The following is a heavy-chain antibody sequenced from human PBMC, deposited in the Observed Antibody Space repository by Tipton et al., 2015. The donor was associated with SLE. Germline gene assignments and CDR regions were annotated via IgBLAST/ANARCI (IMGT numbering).Heavy chain of an antibody. V-gene: IGHV4-34*01. J-gene: IGHJ5*02. Sequence: TLSLTCTVYTGSFSGYYWSWIRQPPGKGLEWIGEINHSGSTNYNPSLKSRVTISVDTSKNQFSLKLSSVTAADTAVYYCARGRSWFDPWGQGTLVTVSS. CDR3: ARGRSWFDP. CDR2: INHSGST. CDR1: TGSFSGYY.